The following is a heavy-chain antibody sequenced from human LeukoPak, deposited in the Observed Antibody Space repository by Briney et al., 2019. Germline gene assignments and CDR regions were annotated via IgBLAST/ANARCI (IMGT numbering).Heavy chain of an antibody. Sequence: GESLKISCKGSGYSFTSYWIGWVRQMPGKGLEGMGIIYPGDSDTRYSPPFQGQVTLSADTSINTAYLQWSGLKASDTAMYYCARLLPSSGWSFDSWGQGTLVTVSS. D-gene: IGHD6-19*01. CDR3: ARLLPSSGWSFDS. J-gene: IGHJ5*01. CDR1: GYSFTSYW. V-gene: IGHV5-51*01. CDR2: IYPGDSDT.